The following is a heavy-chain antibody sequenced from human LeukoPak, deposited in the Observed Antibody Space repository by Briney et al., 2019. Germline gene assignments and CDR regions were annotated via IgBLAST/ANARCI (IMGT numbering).Heavy chain of an antibody. CDR3: ARGITIDPYYYYGMDV. D-gene: IGHD3-3*01. J-gene: IGHJ6*02. V-gene: IGHV3-30-3*01. CDR2: ISYDGSNK. Sequence: TGGSLRLSCAASGFTFSSYAMYWVRQAPGKGLEWVAVISYDGSNKYYADSVKGRFTISRDNSKNALYLQMNSLRAEDTAVYYCARGITIDPYYYYGMDVWGQGTTVTVSS. CDR1: GFTFSSYA.